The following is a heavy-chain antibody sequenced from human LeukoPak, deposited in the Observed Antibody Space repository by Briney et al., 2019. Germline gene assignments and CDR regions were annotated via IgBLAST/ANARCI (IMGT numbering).Heavy chain of an antibody. Sequence: SETLSLTCTVSGVSFSSYYWTWIRQPAGKGLEWIGRIYSRGTTNYNPSLESRVTMSIDTSKKQISLKLTSVTAADTAVYYCARERGNLRGDAFDIWGQGTMVTLST. CDR2: IYSRGTT. J-gene: IGHJ3*02. CDR3: ARERGNLRGDAFDI. V-gene: IGHV4-4*07. CDR1: GVSFSSYY. D-gene: IGHD1-26*01.